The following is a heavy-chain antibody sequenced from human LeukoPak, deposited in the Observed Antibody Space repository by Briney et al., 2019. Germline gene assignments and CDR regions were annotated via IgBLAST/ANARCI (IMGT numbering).Heavy chain of an antibody. CDR2: ISGDGSTT. CDR1: GFTFRNYW. D-gene: IGHD6-19*01. Sequence: GGSLRLSCAVSGFTFRNYWMYWVRQAPGEALAWVSRISGDGSTTTYADTVKGRFTISRDNAKNSLYLQMDSLRDDDTAVYHCATGSYSSGVNYWGQGTLVTVSS. V-gene: IGHV3-74*01. J-gene: IGHJ4*02. CDR3: ATGSYSSGVNY.